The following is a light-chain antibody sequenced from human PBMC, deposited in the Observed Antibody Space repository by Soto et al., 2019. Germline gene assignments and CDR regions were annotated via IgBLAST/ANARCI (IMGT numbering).Light chain of an antibody. Sequence: EIVMTQSPATLSVSPGERATLSCRASQSVSSNLAWYQQKPGQAPRLLIYSASSRATGIPDRFSGSGSGTDFTLTISSLEPEDFAVYYCQQRSNWPPSTFGQGTRLEIK. V-gene: IGKV3-11*01. J-gene: IGKJ5*01. CDR2: SAS. CDR3: QQRSNWPPST. CDR1: QSVSSN.